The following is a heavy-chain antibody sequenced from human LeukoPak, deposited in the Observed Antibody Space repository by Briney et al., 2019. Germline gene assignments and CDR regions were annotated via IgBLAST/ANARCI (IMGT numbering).Heavy chain of an antibody. Sequence: SETLSLTCAVYGGSFSGYYWSWIRQPPGNGLEWIGEINHSGSTNYNPSLKSRVTISVDTSKNQFSLKLSSVTAADTAVYYCARGPRTGTTFPFDYWGQGTLVTVSS. CDR1: GGSFSGYY. CDR2: INHSGST. D-gene: IGHD1-7*01. J-gene: IGHJ4*02. V-gene: IGHV4-34*01. CDR3: ARGPRTGTTFPFDY.